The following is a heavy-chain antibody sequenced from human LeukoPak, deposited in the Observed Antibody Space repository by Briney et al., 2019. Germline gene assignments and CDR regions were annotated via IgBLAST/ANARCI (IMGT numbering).Heavy chain of an antibody. Sequence: GESLKISCKGSGYSFSNFWIGWVRQMPGKGLEWMEIIYPGDSDTRYSPSFRGQVTISVDESSRTAHLQWSSLKASDTAMYYCARVSRSRRSGYTSGVLYWGQGTLVTVSS. V-gene: IGHV5-51*01. D-gene: IGHD5-12*01. CDR2: IYPGDSDT. CDR3: ARVSRSRRSGYTSGVLY. J-gene: IGHJ4*02. CDR1: GYSFSNFW.